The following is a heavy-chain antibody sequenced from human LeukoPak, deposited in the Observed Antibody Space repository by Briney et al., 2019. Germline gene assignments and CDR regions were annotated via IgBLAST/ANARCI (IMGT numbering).Heavy chain of an antibody. D-gene: IGHD3-9*01. Sequence: ASVKVSCKASGYTFTSYGISWVRQAPGQGLEWMGWISAYNGNTNYAQKLQGRVTMTEDTSTDTAYMELSSLRSEDTAVYYCAKQGRDWLRDYYYYMDVWGKGTTVTISS. CDR1: GYTFTSYG. CDR2: ISAYNGNT. CDR3: AKQGRDWLRDYYYYMDV. V-gene: IGHV1-18*01. J-gene: IGHJ6*03.